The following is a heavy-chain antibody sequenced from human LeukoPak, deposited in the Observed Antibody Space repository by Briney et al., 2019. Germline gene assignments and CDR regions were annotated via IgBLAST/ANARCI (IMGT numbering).Heavy chain of an antibody. J-gene: IGHJ5*02. D-gene: IGHD2-21*02. V-gene: IGHV1-18*01. Sequence: GASVKVSCKASGYTFTSYGISWVRQALGQGLEWMGWISAYNGNTNYAQKLQGRVTMTTDTSTSTAYMELRSLRSDDTAVYYCARGEYCGGDCSHNWFDPWGQGTLVTLSS. CDR2: ISAYNGNT. CDR3: ARGEYCGGDCSHNWFDP. CDR1: GYTFTSYG.